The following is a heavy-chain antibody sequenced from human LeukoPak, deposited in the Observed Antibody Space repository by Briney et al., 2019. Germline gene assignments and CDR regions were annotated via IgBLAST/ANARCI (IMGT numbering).Heavy chain of an antibody. Sequence: GGSLRLSCAASGFTFSSYAMHWVRQAPGKGLEWVAVISYDGSNKYYADSVKGRFTISRDNSKNTLYLQMNSLRAEDTAVYYCAGDPAYYDILTPFDYWGQGTLVTVSS. V-gene: IGHV3-30-3*01. CDR3: AGDPAYYDILTPFDY. J-gene: IGHJ4*02. CDR2: ISYDGSNK. D-gene: IGHD3-9*01. CDR1: GFTFSSYA.